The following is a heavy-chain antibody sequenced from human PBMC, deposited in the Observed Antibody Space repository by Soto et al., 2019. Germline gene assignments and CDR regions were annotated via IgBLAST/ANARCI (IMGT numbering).Heavy chain of an antibody. J-gene: IGHJ4*02. CDR2: ITWDGINI. CDR3: AKDGIAWH. Sequence: EVQLVESGGGVVQPGGSLRLSCTASGFTFGDYTMHWVRQAPGKGLEWVSLITWDGINIEYADSVRGRFTISRENSKNSLYLQMNGLRHEDTAFYYCAKDGIAWHWGQGTLVTVSS. V-gene: IGHV3-43*01. CDR1: GFTFGDYT. D-gene: IGHD2-15*01.